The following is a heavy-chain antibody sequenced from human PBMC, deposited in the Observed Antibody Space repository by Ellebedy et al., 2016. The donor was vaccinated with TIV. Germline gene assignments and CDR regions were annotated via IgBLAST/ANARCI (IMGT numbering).Heavy chain of an antibody. CDR3: ASAPGAVRGVISFDP. J-gene: IGHJ5*02. V-gene: IGHV4-34*01. D-gene: IGHD3-10*01. Sequence: SETLSLXCAVYGGSFSGYYWSWIRQPPGKGLEWIGEINHSGSTNYNPSLKSRVTISVDTSKNQFSLKLSSVTAADTAVYYCASAPGAVRGVISFDPWGQGTLVTVSS. CDR1: GGSFSGYY. CDR2: INHSGST.